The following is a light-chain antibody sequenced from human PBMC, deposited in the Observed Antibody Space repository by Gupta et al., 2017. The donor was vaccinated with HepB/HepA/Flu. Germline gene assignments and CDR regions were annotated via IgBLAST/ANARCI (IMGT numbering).Light chain of an antibody. V-gene: IGKV3-11*01. J-gene: IGKJ4*01. CDR1: QTINTY. CDR3: QQRGAWPLT. CDR2: DVS. Sequence: EIVLTQSPVTLSLSPGERAVLSCRASQTINTYLAWYQQKSGQPPRLLIYDVSNRATGVPARVSGSGSGTDFTLTISSLEPEDFAVYYCQQRGAWPLTFGGGTRVEI.